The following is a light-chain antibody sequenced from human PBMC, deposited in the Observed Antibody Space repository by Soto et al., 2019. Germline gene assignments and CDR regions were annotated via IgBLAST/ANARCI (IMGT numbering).Light chain of an antibody. V-gene: IGLV3-21*02. Sequence: SYELTQPPSVSVAPEQTARITCGADNIGRSSAHWYQQRPGQAPVLVVYGDSVRPSGIPERFSGSNSGNTATLTISRVDAGDEADYLCQVWDTTSDLSVFGTGTKVTVL. J-gene: IGLJ1*01. CDR1: NIGRSS. CDR3: QVWDTTSDLSV. CDR2: GDS.